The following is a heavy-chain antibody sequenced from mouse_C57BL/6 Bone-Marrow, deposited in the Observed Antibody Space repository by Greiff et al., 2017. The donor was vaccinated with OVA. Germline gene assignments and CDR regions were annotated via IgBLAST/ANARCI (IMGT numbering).Heavy chain of an antibody. CDR1: GYAFTNYL. D-gene: IGHD2-1*01. J-gene: IGHJ2*01. CDR2: INPGSGGT. CDR3: ARKGDGNY. V-gene: IGHV1-54*01. Sequence: QVQLQQSGAELVRPGTSVKVSCKASGYAFTNYLIEWVKQRPGQGLERIGVINPGSGGTNYNEKFKGKATLTADKSSSTAYMQLSSLTSEDSAVYFCARKGDGNYWGQGTTLTVSS.